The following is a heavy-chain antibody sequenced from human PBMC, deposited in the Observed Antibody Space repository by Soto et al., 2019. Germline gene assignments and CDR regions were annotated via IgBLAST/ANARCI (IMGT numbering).Heavy chain of an antibody. CDR2: IYYSGST. D-gene: IGHD6-13*01. CDR3: ARQVIAAAGLDV. Sequence: SETLSLTCTVSGGSISSSSYYWGWFRQPPGKGLEWIGSIYYSGSTYYNPSLKSRVTISVDTSKNQFSLKLSSVTAADTAVYYCARQVIAAAGLDVWGQGTTVTVSS. CDR1: GGSISSSSYY. J-gene: IGHJ6*02. V-gene: IGHV4-39*01.